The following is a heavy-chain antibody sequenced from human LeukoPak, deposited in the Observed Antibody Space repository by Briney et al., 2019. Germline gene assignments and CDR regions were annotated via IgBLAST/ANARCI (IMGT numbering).Heavy chain of an antibody. Sequence: QPGGSLRLSCAASGFTFSSSWMQWVRQPPGKGLVWVSRINGDGSSTSYADSVKGRFTISRDNARNTLYLQVNSLRPEDTAVYYCVRVGSVTGSFFDCWGQGTLVTVSS. D-gene: IGHD6-19*01. CDR1: GFTFSSSW. V-gene: IGHV3-74*01. J-gene: IGHJ4*02. CDR2: INGDGSST. CDR3: VRVGSVTGSFFDC.